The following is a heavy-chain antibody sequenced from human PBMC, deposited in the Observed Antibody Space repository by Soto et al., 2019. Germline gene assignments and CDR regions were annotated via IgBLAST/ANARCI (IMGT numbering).Heavy chain of an antibody. J-gene: IGHJ4*02. CDR1: VGSVSSTNW. CDR2: IFHSGTT. CDR3: ARHIAVPTTRGFDY. D-gene: IGHD2-15*01. Sequence: QVQLQESGPGLVKPSGTLSLTCTVAVGSVSSTNWWSWVRQAPGEGLEWIGEIFHSGTTNYNPSLKSRVVISMDTSTNQLSLRLDSVTAADTALYFCARHIAVPTTRGFDYWGQGTLVTVSS. V-gene: IGHV4-4*02.